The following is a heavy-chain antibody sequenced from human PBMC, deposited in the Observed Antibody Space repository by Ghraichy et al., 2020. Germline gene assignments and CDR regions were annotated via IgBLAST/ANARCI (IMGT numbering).Heavy chain of an antibody. CDR2: INHSGST. V-gene: IGHV4-34*01. Sequence: SQTLSLTCAVYGGSFSGYYWSWIRQPPGKGLEWIGEINHSGSTNYNPSLKSRVTISVDTSKNQFSLKLSSVTAADTAVYYCASDRSIAARCVYWGQGTLVTVSS. CDR3: ASDRSIAARCVY. D-gene: IGHD6-6*01. J-gene: IGHJ4*02. CDR1: GGSFSGYY.